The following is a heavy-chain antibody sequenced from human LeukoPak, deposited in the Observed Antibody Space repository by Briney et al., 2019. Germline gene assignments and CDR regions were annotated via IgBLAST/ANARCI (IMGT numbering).Heavy chain of an antibody. J-gene: IGHJ5*02. CDR3: GRGSPRVTCGGVMQNWFDA. D-gene: IGHD3-16*01. CDR2: IYFSGCT. Sequence: SDTLSLPCTVWGHPNNTYYWLWTRHPRGRAREWIGYIYFSGCTNYNPSLKRRVPISVETSKNQFSLKLSSVTAGDPAVLFCGRGSPRVTCGGVMQNWFDAWGQGTPVTVSS. V-gene: IGHV4-59*13. CDR1: GHPNNTYY.